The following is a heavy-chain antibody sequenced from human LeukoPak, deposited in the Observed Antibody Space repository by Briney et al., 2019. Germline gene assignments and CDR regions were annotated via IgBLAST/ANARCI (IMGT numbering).Heavy chain of an antibody. Sequence: TSGTLSLTCTVSGGSISSGSYYWSWIRQPAGKGLEWIGRIYTSGSTNYNPSLKSRVTISVDTSKNQFSLKLSSVTAADTAVYYCARDSGYYYMDVWGKGTTVTISS. CDR3: ARDSGYYYMDV. J-gene: IGHJ6*03. CDR2: IYTSGST. CDR1: GGSISSGSYY. V-gene: IGHV4-61*02.